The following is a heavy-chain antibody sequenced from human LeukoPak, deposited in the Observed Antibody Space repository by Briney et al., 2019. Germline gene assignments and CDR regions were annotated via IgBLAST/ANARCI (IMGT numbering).Heavy chain of an antibody. CDR2: IIPIFGTA. V-gene: IGHV1-69*01. Sequence: GASVKVSCKASGGTFSSYAISWVRQAPGQGLEWMGGIIPIFGTANYAQKFQGRVTITADESTSTAYMELSSLRSEDTAVYYCARDMTSSGDGFFDYWGQGTLVTVSS. CDR3: ARDMTSSGDGFFDY. J-gene: IGHJ4*02. CDR1: GGTFSSYA. D-gene: IGHD3-10*01.